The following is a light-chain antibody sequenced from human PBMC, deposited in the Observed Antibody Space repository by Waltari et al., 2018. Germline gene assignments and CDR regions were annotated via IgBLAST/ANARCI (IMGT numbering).Light chain of an antibody. CDR3: QQYNNWLWT. CDR1: QSVSSN. J-gene: IGKJ1*01. Sequence: EIVMTQSPATLSVSPGERATLSCRASQSVSSNLAWYQQKPGQAPRLLIYGASTRATGIPARFSRSGSGTEFTLTISSLQSEDFAVYYCQQYNNWLWTFGQGTKVEIK. CDR2: GAS. V-gene: IGKV3-15*01.